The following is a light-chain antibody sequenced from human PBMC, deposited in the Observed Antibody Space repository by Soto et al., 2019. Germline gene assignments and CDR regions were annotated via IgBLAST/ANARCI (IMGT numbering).Light chain of an antibody. CDR1: QNGSSN. J-gene: IGKJ1*01. Sequence: EIVLTQSPGTLSVSPGERATLSCRASQNGSSNLDWYQQRPCQASSLLIHGAATRATATPGRLSGSGSGTEFTLTISSLQSEESAVYYCYQHNGWPQTFGQGTKVEGK. V-gene: IGKV3-15*01. CDR3: YQHNGWPQT. CDR2: GAA.